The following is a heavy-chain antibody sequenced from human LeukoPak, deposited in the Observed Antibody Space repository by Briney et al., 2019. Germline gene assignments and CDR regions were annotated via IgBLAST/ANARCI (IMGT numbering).Heavy chain of an antibody. CDR2: ISSSGSYI. D-gene: IGHD1-26*01. CDR1: GFTFSSYS. V-gene: IGHV3-21*01. Sequence: GGSLRLSCAASGFTFSSYSMNWVRQAPGKGLEWVSSISSSGSYIYYADSVKGRFTISRDNAKNSLYLQMNSLRAEDTAVYYCARGIEWELPTIDAFDIWGQGTMVTVSS. CDR3: ARGIEWELPTIDAFDI. J-gene: IGHJ3*02.